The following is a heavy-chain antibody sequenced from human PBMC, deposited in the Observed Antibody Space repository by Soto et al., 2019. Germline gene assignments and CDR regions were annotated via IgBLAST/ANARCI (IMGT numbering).Heavy chain of an antibody. Sequence: SETLSLTCTVSGGSIGSYYWSWIRQPPGKGLEWIGYIYYNGNTNYNPSLKSRVTMSADTSKNQLSLRLNSVTAADTTVYYCARPNGGDYAFDIWGQGTMVTVSS. V-gene: IGHV4-59*08. CDR2: IYYNGNT. J-gene: IGHJ3*02. CDR3: ARPNGGDYAFDI. CDR1: GGSIGSYY. D-gene: IGHD2-21*02.